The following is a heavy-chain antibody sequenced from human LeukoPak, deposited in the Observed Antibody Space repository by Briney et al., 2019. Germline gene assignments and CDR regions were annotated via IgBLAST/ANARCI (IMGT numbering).Heavy chain of an antibody. CDR3: AIGFRQQLVQPPGY. CDR1: GYTFTNYG. J-gene: IGHJ4*02. CDR2: ISAYNGNT. D-gene: IGHD6-13*01. Sequence: ASVKVSCKASGYTFTNYGISWVRQAPGQGLEWMGWISAYNGNTNYAQKFQGRVTMTTDTSTSTAYMELRSLRSDDTAVYYCAIGFRQQLVQPPGYWGQGTLVTVSS. V-gene: IGHV1-18*01.